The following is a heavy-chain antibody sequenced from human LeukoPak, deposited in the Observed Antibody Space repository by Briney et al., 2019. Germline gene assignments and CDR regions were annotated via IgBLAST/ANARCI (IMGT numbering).Heavy chain of an antibody. V-gene: IGHV1-69*06. D-gene: IGHD1-26*01. CDR2: IIPIFGTA. J-gene: IGHJ4*02. CDR1: GGTFSSYA. CDR3: ARVGVVGAIHHYFDY. Sequence: SVKVSCKASGGTFSSYAISWVRQAPGQGLEWMGGIIPIFGTANYAQKFQGRVTITADKSTSTAYMELSSLRSEDTAVYYCARVGVVGAIHHYFDYWGQGTLVTVSS.